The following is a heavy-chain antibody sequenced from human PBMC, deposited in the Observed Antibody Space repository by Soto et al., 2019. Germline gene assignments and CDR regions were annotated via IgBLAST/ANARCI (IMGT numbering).Heavy chain of an antibody. CDR2: IYYSGST. Sequence: PSETLSLTCTVSGGSISSYYWSWIRQPPGKGLEWIGYIYYSGSTNYNPSLKSRVTISVDTSKNQFSLKLSSVTAADTAVYYCARALRGYSYGAFDYWGQGTLVTV. J-gene: IGHJ4*02. CDR3: ARALRGYSYGAFDY. CDR1: GGSISSYY. D-gene: IGHD5-18*01. V-gene: IGHV4-59*01.